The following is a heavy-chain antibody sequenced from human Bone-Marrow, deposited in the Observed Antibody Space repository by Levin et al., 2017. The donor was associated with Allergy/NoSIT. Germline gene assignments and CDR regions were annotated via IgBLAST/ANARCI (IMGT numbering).Heavy chain of an antibody. J-gene: IGHJ5*02. CDR2: INPETGAT. V-gene: IGHV1-2*02. CDR1: GYTFTHFH. D-gene: IGHD3-16*01. Sequence: GASVKVSCKASGYTFTHFHLHWARQAPGQGLEWVGWINPETGATNYAQKFQHKVTMTRDTSINTVYMELNTLTYDDTAVFFCARPGAPDAYQDWFDPWGQGTLVTVSS. CDR3: ARPGAPDAYQDWFDP.